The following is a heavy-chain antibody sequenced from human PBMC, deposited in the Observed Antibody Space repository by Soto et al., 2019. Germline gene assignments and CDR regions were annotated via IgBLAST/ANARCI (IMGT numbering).Heavy chain of an antibody. CDR3: ARDRRYCTNGVCYVANWFDP. CDR2: INPSGGST. V-gene: IGHV1-46*01. D-gene: IGHD2-8*01. Sequence: QVQLVQSGAEVKKPGASVKVSCKASGYTFTSYYMHWVRQAPGQGLEWMGIINPSGGSTSYAQKFQGRVTMTRDTSTSTVYMELSSLRSEDTAVYYCARDRRYCTNGVCYVANWFDPWGQGTLVTVSS. CDR1: GYTFTSYY. J-gene: IGHJ5*02.